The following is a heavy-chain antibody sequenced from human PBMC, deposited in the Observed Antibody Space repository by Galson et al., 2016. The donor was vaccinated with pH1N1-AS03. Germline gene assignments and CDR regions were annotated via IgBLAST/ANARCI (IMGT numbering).Heavy chain of an antibody. CDR3: ARGGDIVIVSSAIDYYGMDV. CDR1: GYKFTSYG. V-gene: IGHV1-18*01. J-gene: IGHJ6*02. D-gene: IGHD2-2*01. Sequence: SVKVSCKASGYKFTSYGVSWVRQAPGQGLEWMGWIIGYNIKTKYAQKFQGRVTLTTDKSTSTAYMELRSLTYDDTAVYYCARGGDIVIVSSAIDYYGMDVWGQGTTVTVSS. CDR2: IIGYNIKT.